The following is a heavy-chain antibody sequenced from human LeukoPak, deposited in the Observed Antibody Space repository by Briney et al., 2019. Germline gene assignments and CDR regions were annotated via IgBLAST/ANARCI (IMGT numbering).Heavy chain of an antibody. Sequence: GGSLRLSCAASGFTFDDYGMSWVRQAPGKGLEWVSGINWNGGSTGYADSVKGRFTISRDNAKNSLYLQMNSLRAEDTAVYYCARARTDSSGYHRWGNYFDYWGQGTLVTVSS. CDR2: INWNGGST. CDR3: ARARTDSSGYHRWGNYFDY. D-gene: IGHD3-22*01. V-gene: IGHV3-20*04. J-gene: IGHJ4*02. CDR1: GFTFDDYG.